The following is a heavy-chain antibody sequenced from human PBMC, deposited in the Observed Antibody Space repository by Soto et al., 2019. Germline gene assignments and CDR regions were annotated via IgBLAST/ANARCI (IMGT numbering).Heavy chain of an antibody. D-gene: IGHD3-22*01. CDR1: GFTFSSYA. J-gene: IGHJ4*02. CDR2: ISGSGGST. CDR3: AKRPYDSSGYFPTPFDY. Sequence: GGSLRLSCAASGFTFSSYAMSWVRQAPGKGLEWVSAISGSGGSTYYADSVKGRFTISRDNSKNTLYLQMNSLRAEDTAVYYCAKRPYDSSGYFPTPFDYWGQGTLVTVSS. V-gene: IGHV3-23*01.